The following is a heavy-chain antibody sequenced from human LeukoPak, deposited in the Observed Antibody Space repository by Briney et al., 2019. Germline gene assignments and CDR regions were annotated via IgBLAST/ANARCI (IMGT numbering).Heavy chain of an antibody. CDR3: ARASDISWPFEN. J-gene: IGHJ1*01. D-gene: IGHD6-13*01. Sequence: DSVKVSCKTSGYSFSNYGIVWVRQAPGQGLEWMGWISAKNGNTKNSQKVQGRVTMTTDPSTGTAYLDLTSLRADDTAVYYCARASDISWPFENWGQGTLVLVSS. CDR1: GYSFSNYG. V-gene: IGHV1-18*01. CDR2: ISAKNGNT.